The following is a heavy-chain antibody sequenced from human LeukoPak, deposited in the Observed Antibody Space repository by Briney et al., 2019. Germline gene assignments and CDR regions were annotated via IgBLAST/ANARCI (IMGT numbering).Heavy chain of an antibody. D-gene: IGHD6-6*01. V-gene: IGHV3-21*01. Sequence: GGSLRLSCEASGFTFSTYGMNWVRQAPGKGLEWVSSISSSSSYIYYADSVKGRFTISRDNAKNSLYLQMNSLRAEDTAVYYCARVYSSSSPFDYWGQGTLVTVSS. CDR2: ISSSSSYI. J-gene: IGHJ4*02. CDR3: ARVYSSSSPFDY. CDR1: GFTFSTYG.